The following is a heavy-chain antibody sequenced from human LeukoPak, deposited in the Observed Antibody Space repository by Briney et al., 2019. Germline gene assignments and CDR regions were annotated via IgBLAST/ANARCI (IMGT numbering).Heavy chain of an antibody. D-gene: IGHD2-2*01. CDR1: GYTFTSYY. J-gene: IGHJ4*02. CDR3: ASDGAYQPPRY. V-gene: IGHV1-46*01. CDR2: INPSGGST. Sequence: GASVKVSCKASGYTFTSYYMHWVRQAPGQGLEWMGIINPSGGSTSYAQKFQGRVTMTRDTSTSTAYMDLSSLRFEDTAVYYCASDGAYQPPRYWGQGTLVTVSS.